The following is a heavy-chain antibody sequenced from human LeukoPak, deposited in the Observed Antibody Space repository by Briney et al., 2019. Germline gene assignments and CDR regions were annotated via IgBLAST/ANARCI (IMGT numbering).Heavy chain of an antibody. J-gene: IGHJ4*02. D-gene: IGHD3-3*01. CDR3: ARAKTFWSGYYQYYFDY. Sequence: PSEILSLTCAVYGGSFSGYYWSWIRQPPGKGLEWIGEINHSGSTNYNPSLKSRVTISVDTSKNQFSLKLSSVTAADTAVYYCARAKTFWSGYYQYYFDYWGQGTLVTVSS. CDR1: GGSFSGYY. V-gene: IGHV4-34*01. CDR2: INHSGST.